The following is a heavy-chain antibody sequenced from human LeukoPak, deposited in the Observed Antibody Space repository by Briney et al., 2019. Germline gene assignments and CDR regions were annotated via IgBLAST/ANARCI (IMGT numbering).Heavy chain of an antibody. D-gene: IGHD3-22*01. CDR3: AKDAARDSSDQAYYYYYMDV. Sequence: GGSLRLSCAASGFTFSSYAMTWVRQAPGKGLEWVSAISGSGDSTYYADSVKGLFTISRDNSKNTLYLQMNSLRAEDTAVYYCAKDAARDSSDQAYYYYYMDVWGKGTTVTISS. J-gene: IGHJ6*03. CDR2: ISGSGDST. V-gene: IGHV3-23*01. CDR1: GFTFSSYA.